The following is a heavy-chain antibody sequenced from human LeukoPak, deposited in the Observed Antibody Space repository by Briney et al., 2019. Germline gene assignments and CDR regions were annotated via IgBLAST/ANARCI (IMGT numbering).Heavy chain of an antibody. CDR2: ISGSGGRT. CDR3: AKDAKGIQLWLGGYYFDY. V-gene: IGHV3-23*01. J-gene: IGHJ4*02. CDR1: GFTFSSYG. Sequence: GGSLRLSCAASGFTFSSYGMSWVRQAPGKGLEWVSAISGSGGRTYYADSVKGRFTISRDNSKNTLYLQMNSLRAEDTAVYYCAKDAKGIQLWLGGYYFDYWGQGTLVTVSS. D-gene: IGHD5-18*01.